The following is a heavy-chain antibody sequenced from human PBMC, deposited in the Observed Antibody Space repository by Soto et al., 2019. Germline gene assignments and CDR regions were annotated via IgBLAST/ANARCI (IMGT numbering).Heavy chain of an antibody. J-gene: IGHJ5*02. Sequence: SETLSLTCTVSGGSISSGGYYWSWIRQHPGKGLEWIGYIYYSGSTYYNPSLKSRVTISVDTSKNQFSLKLSSVTAADTAVYYCARDKITTVTPGGRWFDPWGQGTLVTVSS. CDR3: ARDKITTVTPGGRWFDP. D-gene: IGHD4-17*01. V-gene: IGHV4-31*03. CDR2: IYYSGST. CDR1: GGSISSGGYY.